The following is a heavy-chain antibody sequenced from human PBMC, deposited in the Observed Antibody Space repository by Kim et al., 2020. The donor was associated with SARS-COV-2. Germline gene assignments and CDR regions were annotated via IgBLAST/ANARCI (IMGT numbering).Heavy chain of an antibody. Sequence: WVAVISYERSIKYYADSVKGHFTVSRDWSNNTLYLQLRSLRPEDTALYYCAKSRAFFWFGKGLSTFDLWGRGTMVTVSS. V-gene: IGHV3-30*18. D-gene: IGHD3-10*01. J-gene: IGHJ3*01. CDR3: AKSRAFFWFGKGLSTFDL. CDR2: ISYERSIK.